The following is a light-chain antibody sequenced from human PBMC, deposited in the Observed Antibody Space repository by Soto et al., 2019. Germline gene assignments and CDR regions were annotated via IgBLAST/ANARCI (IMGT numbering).Light chain of an antibody. Sequence: EIVMTQSPATLSVSPVERATLSCRASQFVSTNLAWYQQRPGQAPRLLIYSASTRATNIPAKFSGSGSGTEFTLTISSLQSEDFAVYYCQQYNNWPPITFGQGTRLEIK. V-gene: IGKV3-15*01. CDR3: QQYNNWPPIT. CDR1: QFVSTN. CDR2: SAS. J-gene: IGKJ5*01.